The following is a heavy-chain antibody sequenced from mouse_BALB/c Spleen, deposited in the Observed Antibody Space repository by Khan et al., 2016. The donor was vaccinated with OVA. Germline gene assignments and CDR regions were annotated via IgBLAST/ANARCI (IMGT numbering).Heavy chain of an antibody. Sequence: DVKLQESGPDLVKPGASVKISCKASGYSFTLYYMSWVKQSHGKSLEWIGRVNPNTDNINYNQEFKGKAILTVDKSSNTAYMELRSLTSEDSAVYCCARGYDFFASWGQGTLVTVSA. CDR2: VNPNTDNI. J-gene: IGHJ3*01. D-gene: IGHD2-14*01. CDR1: GYSFTLYY. V-gene: IGHV1-26*01. CDR3: ARGYDFFAS.